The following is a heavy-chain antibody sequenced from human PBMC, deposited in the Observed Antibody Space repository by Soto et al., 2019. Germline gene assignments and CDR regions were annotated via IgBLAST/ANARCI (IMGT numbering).Heavy chain of an antibody. CDR3: AKDLYSGYDLLGPFDY. Sequence: GGSLRLSCAASGFTFDDYTMHWVRQAPGKGLEWVSLISWDGGSTYYADSVKGRFTISRDNSKNSLYLQMNSLRTEDTALYYCAKDLYSGYDLLGPFDYWGQGTLVTVSS. D-gene: IGHD5-12*01. V-gene: IGHV3-43*01. CDR2: ISWDGGST. CDR1: GFTFDDYT. J-gene: IGHJ4*02.